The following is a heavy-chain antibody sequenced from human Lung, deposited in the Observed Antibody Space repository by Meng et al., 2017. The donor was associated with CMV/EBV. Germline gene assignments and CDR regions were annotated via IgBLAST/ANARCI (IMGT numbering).Heavy chain of an antibody. V-gene: IGHV3-49*04. CDR1: GFXFGDFA. CDR2: IRSKGYGGST. CDR3: TGARPKWEQIGQSFDI. D-gene: IGHD1-26*01. Sequence: SCTGSGFXFGDFAMSWVRQAPGKGLEWVGFIRSKGYGGSTEYAASVKGRFSISRDESKSIAYLQMNSLKTEDTAVYFCTGARPKWEQIGQSFDIWXQGTMVTVSS. J-gene: IGHJ3*02.